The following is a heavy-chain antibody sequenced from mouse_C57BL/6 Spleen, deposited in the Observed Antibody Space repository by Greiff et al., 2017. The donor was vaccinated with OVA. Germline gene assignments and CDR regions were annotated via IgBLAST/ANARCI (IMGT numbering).Heavy chain of an antibody. CDR2: IHPSDSAT. D-gene: IGHD4-1*01. CDR1: GYTFTSYW. Sequence: QVQLQQPGAELVKPGASVKVSCKASGYTFTSYWMHWVKQRPGQGLEWIGRIHPSDSATNYNQKFKGKATFTVDTSSSTAYMQHSSLTSEDSAVFYCASGLAYWGQGALVTVSA. CDR3: ASGLAY. J-gene: IGHJ3*01. V-gene: IGHV1-74*01.